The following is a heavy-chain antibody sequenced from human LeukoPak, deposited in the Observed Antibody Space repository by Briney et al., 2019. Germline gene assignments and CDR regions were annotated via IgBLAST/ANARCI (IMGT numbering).Heavy chain of an antibody. J-gene: IGHJ6*03. CDR3: ARDRVVRGDPIYYYYYYMDV. CDR1: GYTFTSYY. V-gene: IGHV1-46*01. Sequence: ASVKVSCKASGYTFTSYYMHWVRQAPGQGLEWMGIINPSGGSTSYAQKFQGRVTMTRDMSTSTVYMELSSLRSEDTAVYYCARDRVVRGDPIYYYYYYMDVWGKGTTVTVSS. CDR2: INPSGGST. D-gene: IGHD3-10*01.